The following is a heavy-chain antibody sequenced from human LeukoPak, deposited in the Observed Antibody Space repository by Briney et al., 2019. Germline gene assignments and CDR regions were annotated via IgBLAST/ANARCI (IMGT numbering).Heavy chain of an antibody. CDR3: ARRNIVVVPAATIYYYYMDV. CDR1: GFTFTSYG. V-gene: IGHV1-18*01. J-gene: IGHJ6*03. CDR2: ISAYNGNT. D-gene: IGHD2-2*01. Sequence: ASVKVSCKASGFTFTSYGISWVRQAPGQGLEWMGWISAYNGNTNYAQKLQGRVTMTTDTSTSTAYMELRSLRSDDTAVYYCARRNIVVVPAATIYYYYMDVWGKGTTVTISS.